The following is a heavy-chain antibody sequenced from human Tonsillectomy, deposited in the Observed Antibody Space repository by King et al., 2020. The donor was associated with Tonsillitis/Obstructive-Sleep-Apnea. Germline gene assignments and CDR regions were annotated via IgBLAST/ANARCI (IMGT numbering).Heavy chain of an antibody. J-gene: IGHJ6*03. CDR3: PHSVSCSSTSCYGDYYYYYYYMDV. V-gene: IGHV2-5*02. CDR2: LYLDDDK. D-gene: IGHD2-2*01. CDR1: GFSLSTSGVG. Sequence: ITLKESGPTLVKPTQTLTLTCTFSGFSLSTSGVGVGWIRQPPGKALEWLALLYLDDDKRYSPSLKSRLTITKETSKNQVVLTMTHTDPVDTATYYCPHSVSCSSTSCYGDYYYYYYYMDVWGKGTTVTVSS.